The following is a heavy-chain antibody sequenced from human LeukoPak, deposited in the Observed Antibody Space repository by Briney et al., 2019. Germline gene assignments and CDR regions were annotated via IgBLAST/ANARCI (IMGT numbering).Heavy chain of an antibody. V-gene: IGHV3-11*04. CDR1: GFIFSDYY. CDR2: ITDNGSKI. CDR3: AKDVNYLGQSYYFDY. Sequence: PGGSLRLSCAASGFIFSDYYMGWIRQAPGRGLEWISYITDNGSKIYYTDSVKGRFTMSRDNAKKSLYLQMNGLRAEDTAVYYCAKDVNYLGQSYYFDYWGQGTLVTVSS. D-gene: IGHD5-24*01. J-gene: IGHJ4*02.